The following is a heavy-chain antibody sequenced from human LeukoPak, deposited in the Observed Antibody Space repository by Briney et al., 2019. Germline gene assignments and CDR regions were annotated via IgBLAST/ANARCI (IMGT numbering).Heavy chain of an antibody. CDR3: ARDPPDDAFDI. CDR1: GFTFSSYW. V-gene: IGHV3-21*01. Sequence: GGSLRLSCAASGFTFSSYWMSWVRQAPGKGLEWVSSISSSSSYIYYADSVKGRFTISRDNAKNSLYLQMNSLRAEDTAVYYCARDPPDDAFDIWGQGTMVTVSS. CDR2: ISSSSSYI. J-gene: IGHJ3*02.